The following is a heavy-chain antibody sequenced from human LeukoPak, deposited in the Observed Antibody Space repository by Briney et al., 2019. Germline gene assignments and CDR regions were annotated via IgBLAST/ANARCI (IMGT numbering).Heavy chain of an antibody. V-gene: IGHV1-2*02. Sequence: GASMKVSCKASAYTFTDYYIHWVRQAPAQGLDWMGWINPDNGDTDYAQKFQGRVPMTRDTSITTAYMELTSLISDGTGVYYCARDMADYWGQGTLVTVSS. CDR2: INPDNGDT. CDR1: AYTFTDYY. CDR3: ARDMADY. J-gene: IGHJ4*02. D-gene: IGHD5-24*01.